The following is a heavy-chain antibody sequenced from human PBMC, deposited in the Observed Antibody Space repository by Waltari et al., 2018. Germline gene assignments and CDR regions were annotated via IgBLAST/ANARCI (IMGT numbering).Heavy chain of an antibody. CDR1: GGTFSSYA. J-gene: IGHJ4*02. D-gene: IGHD6-6*01. Sequence: QVQLVQSGAEVKKPGSSVKVSCKASGGTFSSYAISWVRQAPGQGLEWMGRINPNSGGTNYAQKFQGRVTMTRDTSISTAYMELSRLRSDDTAVYYCARDLGSSSGEDYWGQGTLVTVSS. CDR3: ARDLGSSSGEDY. CDR2: INPNSGGT. V-gene: IGHV1-2*06.